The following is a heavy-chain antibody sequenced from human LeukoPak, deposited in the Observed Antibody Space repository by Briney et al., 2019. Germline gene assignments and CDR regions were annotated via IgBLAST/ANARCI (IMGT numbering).Heavy chain of an antibody. V-gene: IGHV1-69*05. CDR2: IIPIFGTA. J-gene: IGHJ4*02. D-gene: IGHD5-12*01. Sequence: SVKVSCKASGGTFSSYAISWVRQAPGQGLEWMGGIIPIFGTANYAQKFQGRVTITRNTSISTAYMELSSLRSEDTAVYYCARGHGVATYQDYWGQGTLVTVSS. CDR3: ARGHGVATYQDY. CDR1: GGTFSSYA.